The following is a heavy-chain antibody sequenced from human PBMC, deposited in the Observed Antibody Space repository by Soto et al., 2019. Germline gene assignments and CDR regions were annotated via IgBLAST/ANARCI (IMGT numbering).Heavy chain of an antibody. CDR2: IYYTGST. Sequence: QVQLQESGPGLVKPSQTLSLTCTVSGGSISSGGYYWSWIRQHPGKGLEWIGYIYYTGSTYYSPSLQSRVNIAVDTSKNQFSLKLGSVTAADTAVDYCARAPRGYRYSYFDWGQGTLVTVSS. D-gene: IGHD5-18*01. V-gene: IGHV4-31*03. CDR3: ARAPRGYRYSYFD. CDR1: GGSISSGGYY. J-gene: IGHJ4*02.